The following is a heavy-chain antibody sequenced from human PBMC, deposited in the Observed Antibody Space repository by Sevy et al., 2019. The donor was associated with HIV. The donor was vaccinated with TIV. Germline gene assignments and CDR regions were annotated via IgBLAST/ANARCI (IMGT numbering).Heavy chain of an antibody. CDR3: ARVSDTAMAPEYFQH. Sequence: GGSLRLSCAASGFTFSSYSMNWVRQAPGKGLEWFSSISSSSSYIYYADSVKGRFTISRDNAKSSLYLQMNSLRAEDTAVCYCARVSDTAMAPEYFQHWGQGTLVTVSS. V-gene: IGHV3-21*01. CDR1: GFTFSSYS. D-gene: IGHD5-18*01. CDR2: ISSSSSYI. J-gene: IGHJ1*01.